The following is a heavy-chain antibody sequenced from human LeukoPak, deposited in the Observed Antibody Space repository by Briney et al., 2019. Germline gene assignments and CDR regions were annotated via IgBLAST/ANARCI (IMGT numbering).Heavy chain of an antibody. V-gene: IGHV1-18*01. Sequence: ASVKVSCKASGGTFSSYAISWVRQAPGQGLEWMGWISAYNGNTNYAQKLQGRVTMTTDTSTSTAYMELRSLRSDDTAVYYCARSSGIAVALRAFDIWGQGTMVTVSS. D-gene: IGHD6-19*01. CDR1: GGTFSSYA. CDR3: ARSSGIAVALRAFDI. CDR2: ISAYNGNT. J-gene: IGHJ3*02.